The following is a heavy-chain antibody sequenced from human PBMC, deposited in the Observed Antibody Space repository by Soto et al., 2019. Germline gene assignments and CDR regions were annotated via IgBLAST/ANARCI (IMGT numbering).Heavy chain of an antibody. CDR1: GFTVSSNY. J-gene: IGHJ6*02. CDR3: ARPIVGATWNYYYGMDV. V-gene: IGHV3-53*01. CDR2: IYSGGST. Sequence: PXXSLSLSFAASGFTVSSNYVRWVPQAPGKGLEWVSVIYSGGSTYYADSVKGRFTISRDNSKNTLYLQMNSLRAEETAVYYCARPIVGATWNYYYGMDVWGQGTTVTVS. D-gene: IGHD1-26*01.